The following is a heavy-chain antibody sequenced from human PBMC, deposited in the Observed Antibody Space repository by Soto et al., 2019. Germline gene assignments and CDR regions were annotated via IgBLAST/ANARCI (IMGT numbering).Heavy chain of an antibody. D-gene: IGHD5-12*01. Sequence: QVQLQESGPGLVKPSETLSLTCTVSGGSISSYYWSWIRQPPGKGLEWIGYIYYSGSTNYNPSLKSRVTISVDTSKNQFSLKLSSVTAADTAVYYCARIVATIYPYYYYYGMDVWGQGTTVTVSS. J-gene: IGHJ6*02. CDR3: ARIVATIYPYYYYYGMDV. CDR1: GGSISSYY. V-gene: IGHV4-59*01. CDR2: IYYSGST.